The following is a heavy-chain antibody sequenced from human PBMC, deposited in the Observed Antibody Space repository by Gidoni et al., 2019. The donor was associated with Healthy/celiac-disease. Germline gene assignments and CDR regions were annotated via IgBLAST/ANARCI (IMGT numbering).Heavy chain of an antibody. CDR1: GGSISSSSYY. V-gene: IGHV4-39*01. J-gene: IGHJ4*02. D-gene: IGHD6-6*01. Sequence: QLQLQESVPGLVNPSETLSLTCTVPGGSISSSSYYWGWIRQPPGKGLEWFGSIYYSGRTYYNPSLKSRVTISVDTSKNQFTLKLSSVTAADTAVYYCARLTDSSSPIFDYWGQGTLVTVSS. CDR2: IYYSGRT. CDR3: ARLTDSSSPIFDY.